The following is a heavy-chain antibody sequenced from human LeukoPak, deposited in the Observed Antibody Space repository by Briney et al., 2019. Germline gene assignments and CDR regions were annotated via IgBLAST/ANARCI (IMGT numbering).Heavy chain of an antibody. J-gene: IGHJ4*02. CDR1: GFTFSSYA. D-gene: IGHD6-13*01. CDR2: ISGSGGST. Sequence: PGGSLRLSCAASGFTFSSYAMSWVRQAPGKGLEWVSAISGSGGSTYYADSVKGRFTISRDNSKNTLYLQMNSLRAEDTAVYCCAKDFGLSAAAGGFDYWGQGTLVTVSS. CDR3: AKDFGLSAAAGGFDY. V-gene: IGHV3-23*01.